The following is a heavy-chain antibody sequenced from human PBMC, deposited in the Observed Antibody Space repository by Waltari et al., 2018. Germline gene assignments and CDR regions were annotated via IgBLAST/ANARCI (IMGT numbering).Heavy chain of an antibody. CDR3: ATDRDGYKFFDH. J-gene: IGHJ4*02. Sequence: QVQLVESGGGLVKPGGSLRLSCAASGFIFSDYYMSWIRQAPGKGLEWVSYISSSDDTIYYADSVKGRFSISRDNAKNSLYLQMNSLRAEDTAVYYCATDRDGYKFFDHWGQGTLVTVSS. CDR1: GFIFSDYY. D-gene: IGHD5-12*01. V-gene: IGHV3-11*04. CDR2: ISSSDDTI.